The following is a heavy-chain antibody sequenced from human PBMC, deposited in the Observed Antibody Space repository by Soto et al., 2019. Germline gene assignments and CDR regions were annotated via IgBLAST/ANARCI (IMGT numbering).Heavy chain of an antibody. CDR1: GGSISSGDYY. CDR2: IYDRGST. CDR3: ARGLSGDKVDY. V-gene: IGHV4-30-4*01. J-gene: IGHJ4*02. Sequence: QVQRQESGPGLVKPSQSLSLTCTVSGGSISSGDYYWSWIRQSPGKGLEWIGHIYDRGSTYSNPSLNSRVFILVDTSKNQFSLNLNSVTAADTAVYYCARGLSGDKVDYWGRGTLVTVSS. D-gene: IGHD7-27*01.